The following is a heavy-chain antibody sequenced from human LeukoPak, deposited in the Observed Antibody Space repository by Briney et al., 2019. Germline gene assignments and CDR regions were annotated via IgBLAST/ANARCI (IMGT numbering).Heavy chain of an antibody. V-gene: IGHV3-30*02. CDR1: GFSFSDYG. CDR2: IRHDGNKK. J-gene: IGHJ5*02. CDR3: ARGLAYSSSSHLYP. Sequence: PGGSLRLSCGASGFSFSDYGMHWVRQAPGKGLEWVAFIRHDGNKKYLPDSMKGRFTVSRDNSKNTLYLQMNSLRAEDTAVYYCARGLAYSSSSHLYPWGQGTLVTVSS. D-gene: IGHD6-6*01.